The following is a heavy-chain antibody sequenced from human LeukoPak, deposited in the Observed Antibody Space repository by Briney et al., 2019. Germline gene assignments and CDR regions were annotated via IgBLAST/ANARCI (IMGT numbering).Heavy chain of an antibody. Sequence: GGSLRLSCAASGFTFSSYAMSWVRQAPGKGLEWVSAISGSGGSTYYADSVKGRFTIPRDNSKNTLYLQMNSLRAEDTAVYYCAKASHLLRLRNYYYMDVWGKGTTVTVSS. CDR3: AKASHLLRLRNYYYMDV. CDR2: ISGSGGST. CDR1: GFTFSSYA. V-gene: IGHV3-23*01. D-gene: IGHD4-17*01. J-gene: IGHJ6*03.